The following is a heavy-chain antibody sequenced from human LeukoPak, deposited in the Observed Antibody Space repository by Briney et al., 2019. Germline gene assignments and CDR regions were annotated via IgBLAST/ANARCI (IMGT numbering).Heavy chain of an antibody. Sequence: GASVKVSCKASGYTFTGYYMHWVRQAPGQGLEWMGWISAYNGNTNYAQKLQGRVTMTTDTSTSTAYMELRSLRSDDTAVYYCARRWRGTLSDYWGQGTLVTVSS. J-gene: IGHJ4*02. CDR2: ISAYNGNT. D-gene: IGHD5-24*01. V-gene: IGHV1-18*04. CDR3: ARRWRGTLSDY. CDR1: GYTFTGYY.